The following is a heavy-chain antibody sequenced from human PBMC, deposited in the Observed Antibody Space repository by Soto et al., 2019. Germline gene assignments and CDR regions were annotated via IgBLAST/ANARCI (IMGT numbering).Heavy chain of an antibody. J-gene: IGHJ4*02. CDR1: GDTFSFYT. CDR2: INPILSMS. D-gene: IGHD1-26*01. Sequence: SVKVSCKASGDTFSFYTINWVRQAPGLGLEWVGRINPILSMSNYAQKFQGRVTMTADKSTSTAYMEMNNLKIEDTAMYYCARDYYTRFDYWGPGTLVTVSS. V-gene: IGHV1-69*02. CDR3: ARDYYTRFDY.